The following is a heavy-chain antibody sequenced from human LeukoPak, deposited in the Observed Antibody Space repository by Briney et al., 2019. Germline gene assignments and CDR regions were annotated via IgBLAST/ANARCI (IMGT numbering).Heavy chain of an antibody. J-gene: IGHJ4*02. CDR3: ARNVTAGYFDY. Sequence: PSETLSLTCAVSGYPISSGYYWGWIRQPPGKGLEWIATIYHNWCIYFNPSLKSRVTISLDTSKNQFSLKLTSVTAADTAMYYCARNVTAGYFDYWGQGILVTVSS. CDR1: GYPISSGYY. V-gene: IGHV4-38-2*01. CDR2: IYHNWCI. D-gene: IGHD1-1*01.